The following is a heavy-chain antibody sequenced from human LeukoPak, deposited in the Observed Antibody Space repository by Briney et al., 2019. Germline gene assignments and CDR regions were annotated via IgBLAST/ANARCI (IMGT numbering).Heavy chain of an antibody. CDR3: ARADAIYDYVWGSYRQYYFDY. Sequence: SETLSLTCAVYGGSFSGHYWSWIRQPPGKGLEWIGEINHSGSTNYNPSLKSRVTISVDTSKNQFSLKLSSVTAADTAVYYCARADAIYDYVWGSYRQYYFDYWGQGTLVTVSS. CDR1: GGSFSGHY. J-gene: IGHJ4*02. V-gene: IGHV4-34*01. D-gene: IGHD3-16*02. CDR2: INHSGST.